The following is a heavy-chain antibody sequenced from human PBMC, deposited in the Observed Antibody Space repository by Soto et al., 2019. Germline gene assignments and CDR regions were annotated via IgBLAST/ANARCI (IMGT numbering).Heavy chain of an antibody. V-gene: IGHV3-73*02. J-gene: IGHJ3*02. Sequence: EVQLVESGGGLVQPGGSLKLSCAASGFTFSDSAMHWVRQASGKGLEWVGRIRPKPNGYETAYAASVKGRFTISRDXXKNTTNLEMNSLKTEDTAVYYCTRGAVQQWDAFDIWGQGTMVTVSS. CDR2: IRPKPNGYET. CDR3: TRGAVQQWDAFDI. CDR1: GFTFSDSA. D-gene: IGHD6-19*01.